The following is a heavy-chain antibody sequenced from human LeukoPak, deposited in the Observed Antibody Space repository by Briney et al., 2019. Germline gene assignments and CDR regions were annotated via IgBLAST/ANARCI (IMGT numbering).Heavy chain of an antibody. CDR1: GFTFSSYG. CDR3: ARDSPIAVAGTGDY. D-gene: IGHD6-19*01. CDR2: ISYDGSNK. Sequence: GGSLRLSCAASGFTFSSYGMHWVRQAPGKGLEWVAVISYDGSNKYYADSVKGRFTISRDNSKNTLYLQMNSLRSDDTAVYYCARDSPIAVAGTGDYWGQGTLVTVSS. J-gene: IGHJ4*02. V-gene: IGHV3-30*03.